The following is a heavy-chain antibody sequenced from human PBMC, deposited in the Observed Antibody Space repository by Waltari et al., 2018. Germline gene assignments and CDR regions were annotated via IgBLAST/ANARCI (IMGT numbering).Heavy chain of an antibody. V-gene: IGHV3-48*03. CDR3: TRERSVTGKGNLDY. J-gene: IGHJ4*02. CDR1: GFTFSSYE. CDR2: ISSGGSNI. D-gene: IGHD3-10*01. Sequence: EVQLVASGGGLVQTGGSLRLSCAASGFTFSSYEMNWVRQAPGKGLEGVSNISSGGSNIFYAGDVKGRVTISRDNAKNSRYLQMNSLRVEDTAVYYCTRERSVTGKGNLDYWGQGTLVTVSS.